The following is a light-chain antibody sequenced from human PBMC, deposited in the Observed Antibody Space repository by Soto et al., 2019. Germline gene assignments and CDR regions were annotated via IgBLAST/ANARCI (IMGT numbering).Light chain of an antibody. J-gene: IGKJ1*01. Sequence: DIHMTQSPSSLSVSVGDRVTITCRTSQNINAWLAWYQQRPGQAPKLLIYDASTVQSGVPSRFSGSGSGTEFTLTISSLQPDDSATYECHHYSLYSPWTFGQGTKVEIK. CDR2: DAS. V-gene: IGKV1-5*01. CDR1: QNINAW. CDR3: HHYSLYSPWT.